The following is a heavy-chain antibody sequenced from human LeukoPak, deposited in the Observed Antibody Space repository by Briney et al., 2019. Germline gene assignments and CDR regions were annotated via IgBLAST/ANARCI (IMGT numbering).Heavy chain of an antibody. CDR2: IVVGSGNT. V-gene: IGHV1-58*01. CDR1: GFTFTSSA. CDR3: AREVVVAEGNWFDP. D-gene: IGHD6-19*01. J-gene: IGHJ5*02. Sequence: ASVKVSCKASGFTFTSSAVQWVRQARGQRLEWIGWIVVGSGNTNYAQKFQERVTITRDMSTSTAYMELSSLRSEDTAVYYCAREVVVAEGNWFDPWGQGTLVTVSS.